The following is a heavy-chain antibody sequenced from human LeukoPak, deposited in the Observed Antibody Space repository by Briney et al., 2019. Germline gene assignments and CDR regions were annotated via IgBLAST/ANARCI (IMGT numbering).Heavy chain of an antibody. CDR3: ARVSGGSGSP. D-gene: IGHD3-10*01. Sequence: SVKVSCEASGGTFSSYAISWMRQAPGQGLEWMGRIIPILGIANYAQKFQGRVTITADKSTSTAYMELSSLRSEDTAVYYCARVSGGSGSPWGQGTLVTVSS. CDR2: IIPILGIA. J-gene: IGHJ5*02. CDR1: GGTFSSYA. V-gene: IGHV1-69*04.